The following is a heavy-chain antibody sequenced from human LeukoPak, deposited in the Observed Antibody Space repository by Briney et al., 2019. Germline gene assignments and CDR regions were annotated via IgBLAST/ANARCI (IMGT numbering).Heavy chain of an antibody. Sequence: SETLSLTCAVYGGSFSGYYWSWIRQPPGKGLEWIGEINHSGSTNYNPSLKSRVTISVDTSKNQFSLKLSSVTAADTAVYYCARVYPYYDYVWGSYRSHGCFDYWGQGTLVTVSS. CDR3: ARVYPYYDYVWGSYRSHGCFDY. D-gene: IGHD3-16*02. J-gene: IGHJ4*02. V-gene: IGHV4-34*01. CDR1: GGSFSGYY. CDR2: INHSGST.